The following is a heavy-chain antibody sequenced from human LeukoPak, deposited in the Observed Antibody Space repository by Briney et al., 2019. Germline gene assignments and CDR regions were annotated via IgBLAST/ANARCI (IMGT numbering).Heavy chain of an antibody. D-gene: IGHD5-18*01. CDR3: ARDRGYSYGLVY. CDR1: GDSISSGSYY. CDR2: MYSSGTT. J-gene: IGHJ4*02. V-gene: IGHV4-61*02. Sequence: SETLSLTCTVSGDSISSGSYYWRWIRQPDGKGLEWIGRMYSSGTTNYNPSLKSRVTISVDKSKNQFSLKLTSVTAADTAVYYCARDRGYSYGLVYWGQGTLVTVSS.